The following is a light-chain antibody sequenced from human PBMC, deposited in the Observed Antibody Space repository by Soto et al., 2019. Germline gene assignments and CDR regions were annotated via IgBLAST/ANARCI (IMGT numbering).Light chain of an antibody. CDR3: QQYNNWWT. J-gene: IGKJ1*01. CDR1: QSLRSN. Sequence: IVMTQSPATLSVSPGERATLSCRASQSLRSNLAWYQQKPGQPPRLLIYAASTRATGIPARFSGSGSGTEFTLTISSLQSEDFAVYYCQQYNNWWTFGQGTKVENK. CDR2: AAS. V-gene: IGKV3-15*01.